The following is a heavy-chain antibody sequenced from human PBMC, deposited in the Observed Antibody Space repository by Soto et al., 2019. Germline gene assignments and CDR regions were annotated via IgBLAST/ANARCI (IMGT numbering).Heavy chain of an antibody. CDR1: GYTFRNYG. D-gene: IGHD6-19*01. CDR2: IGGLRAET. V-gene: IGHV1-18*01. Sequence: ASVKVSCKTSGYTFRNYGISWVRQAPGQGLEWMGWIGGLRAETTYSPKFQGRLSLSAEASTYTAYLQLRGLKSDDTAVYYCASGSSGWLAKRPFDYWGQGTLVTVSS. CDR3: ASGSSGWLAKRPFDY. J-gene: IGHJ4*02.